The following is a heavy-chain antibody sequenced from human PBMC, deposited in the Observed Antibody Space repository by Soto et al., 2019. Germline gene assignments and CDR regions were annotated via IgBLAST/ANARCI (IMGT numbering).Heavy chain of an antibody. J-gene: IGHJ6*02. D-gene: IGHD3-9*01. CDR1: GGSISSGGYS. V-gene: IGHV4-30-2*01. CDR2: IYHSGST. Sequence: SETLSLTCAVSGGSISSGGYSWSWIRQPPGKGLEWIGYIYHSGSTYYNPSLKSRVTISVDRSKNQFSLKLSSVTAADTAVYYCARAGYDILTGWGMDVWGQGTTVTVSS. CDR3: ARAGYDILTGWGMDV.